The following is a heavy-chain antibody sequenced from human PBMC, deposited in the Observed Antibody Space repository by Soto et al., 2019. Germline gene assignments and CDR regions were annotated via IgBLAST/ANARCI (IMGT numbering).Heavy chain of an antibody. CDR2: IIPIFGTA. J-gene: IGHJ2*01. Sequence: QVQLVQSGAEVKKPGSSVKVSCKASGGTFSSYAISWVRQAPGQGLEWMGGIIPIFGTANYAQKFQGRVTIXXDXSXXTAYMELSSLRSEDTAVYYCARGPGTTYTPWYFDLWGRGTLVTVSS. CDR1: GGTFSSYA. D-gene: IGHD1-7*01. CDR3: ARGPGTTYTPWYFDL. V-gene: IGHV1-69*12.